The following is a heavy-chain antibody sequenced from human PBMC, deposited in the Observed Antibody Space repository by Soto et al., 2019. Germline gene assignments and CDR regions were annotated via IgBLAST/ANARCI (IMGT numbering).Heavy chain of an antibody. V-gene: IGHV3-7*04. D-gene: IGHD3-10*01. J-gene: IGHJ4*01. CDR2: IRQDGSEI. CDR1: GFAFSNYW. CDR3: VRSSGWTGDY. Sequence: GGSLRLSCETSGFAFSNYWMSWVRQLPGKGLEWVANIRQDGSEINYVDSVRGRFTISRDNAKSSLNLQMNSLRAEDTAVYHCVRSSGWTGDY.